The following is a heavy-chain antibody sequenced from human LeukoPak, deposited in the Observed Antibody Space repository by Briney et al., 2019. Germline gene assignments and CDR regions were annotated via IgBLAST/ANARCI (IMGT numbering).Heavy chain of an antibody. V-gene: IGHV4-39*07. D-gene: IGHD4-11*01. J-gene: IGHJ3*02. CDR3: ARAPWAYGNYVHAFDI. CDR1: GGSFRGDYY. Sequence: HPSETLSLTCTVSGGSFRGDYYWAWIRQPPGKGLEWIGSIYSGGRIYYNPSLKSRVSISIDTSNNDLSLKVTSVTAADTAGYYCARAPWAYGNYVHAFDIWGQGTMVTVSS. CDR2: IYSGGRI.